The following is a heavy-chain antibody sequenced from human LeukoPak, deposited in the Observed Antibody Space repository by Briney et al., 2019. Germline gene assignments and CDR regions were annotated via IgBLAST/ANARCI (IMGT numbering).Heavy chain of an antibody. CDR1: GGSISSYY. V-gene: IGHV4-59*01. CDR3: AREVGYSNYFDY. CDR2: IYYSGST. Sequence: SETLSLTCTVSGGSISSYYWSWLRQPPGKGLEWIGYIYYSGSTNYNPSLKSRVTISVDTSKNQFSLKLSSVTAADTAVYYCAREVGYSNYFDYWGQGTLVTVSS. J-gene: IGHJ4*02. D-gene: IGHD2-15*01.